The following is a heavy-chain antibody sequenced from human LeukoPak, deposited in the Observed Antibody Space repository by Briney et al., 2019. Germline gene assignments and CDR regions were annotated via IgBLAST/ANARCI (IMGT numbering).Heavy chain of an antibody. V-gene: IGHV4-59*01. CDR3: ARSSSGYDPYYFDY. J-gene: IGHJ4*02. CDR2: IYYSGST. D-gene: IGHD5-12*01. CDR1: GDSISSYY. Sequence: SSETLSLTCTVSGDSISSYYWSWIRQPPGKGLECIGYIYYSGSTNYNPSLKSRVTISVDTSKNQFSLKLSSVTAADTAVYYCARSSSGYDPYYFDYWGQGTLVTVSS.